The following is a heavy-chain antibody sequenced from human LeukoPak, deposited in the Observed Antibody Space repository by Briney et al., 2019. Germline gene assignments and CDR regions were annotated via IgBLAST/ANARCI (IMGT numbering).Heavy chain of an antibody. J-gene: IGHJ6*02. D-gene: IGHD4-17*01. CDR2: IWYDGSKK. CDR3: ARGYGDYVSGMDV. Sequence: GGSLRLSCGASGFTFSSYGMHWVRQGPGKGLEWVAVIWYDGSKKYYADSVKGRFTISRDNSKNTLYLQMNSLRAEDTAVYYRARGYGDYVSGMDVWGQGTTVTVSS. CDR1: GFTFSSYG. V-gene: IGHV3-33*01.